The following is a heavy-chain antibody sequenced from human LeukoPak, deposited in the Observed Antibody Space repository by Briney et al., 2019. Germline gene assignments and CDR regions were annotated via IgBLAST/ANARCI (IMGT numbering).Heavy chain of an antibody. Sequence: GGSLRLSCVASGFPFSSYWMTWVRQAPGKGLEWVANIKQDGSKKSYVDSVKGRFTISRDNAKNSLYLQMNSLRAEDTAVYYCARDSGWFRFDYWGQGMLVTVSS. J-gene: IGHJ4*02. CDR2: IKQDGSKK. CDR1: GFPFSSYW. CDR3: ARDSGWFRFDY. D-gene: IGHD6-13*01. V-gene: IGHV3-7*03.